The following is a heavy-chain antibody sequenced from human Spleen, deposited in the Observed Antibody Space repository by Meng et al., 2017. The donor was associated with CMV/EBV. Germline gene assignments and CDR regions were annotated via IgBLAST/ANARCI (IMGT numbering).Heavy chain of an antibody. V-gene: IGHV4-39*01. CDR2: MHFGGST. D-gene: IGHD3-22*01. J-gene: IGHJ4*02. CDR3: ARLLGFYYDSSGSGLDY. CDR1: MSSSGYF. Sequence: MSSSGYFWAWIRQPPGKGLEWIGNMHFGGSTYYHPSLESRVTISVDTSKNQFSLNLSSVIATDTAVYYCARLLGFYYDSSGSGLDYWGQGALVTVSS.